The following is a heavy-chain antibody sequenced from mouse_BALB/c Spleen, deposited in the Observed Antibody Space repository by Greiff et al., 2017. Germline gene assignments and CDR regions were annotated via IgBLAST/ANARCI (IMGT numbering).Heavy chain of an antibody. J-gene: IGHJ2*01. D-gene: IGHD2-1*01. Sequence: EVHLVESGGGLVKPGGSLKLSCAASGFTFSSYAMSWVRQTPEKRLEWVASISSGGSTYYPDSVKGRFTISRDNARNILYLQMSSLRSEDTAMYYCARAAPYGNYFFFDYWGQGTTLTVSS. CDR3: ARAAPYGNYFFFDY. CDR2: ISSGGST. CDR1: GFTFSSYA. V-gene: IGHV5-6-5*01.